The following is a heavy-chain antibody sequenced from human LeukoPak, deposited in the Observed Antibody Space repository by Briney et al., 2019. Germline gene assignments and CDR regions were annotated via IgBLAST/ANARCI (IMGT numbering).Heavy chain of an antibody. D-gene: IGHD3-22*01. V-gene: IGHV1-2*02. CDR2: INPNSGAT. J-gene: IGHJ4*02. CDR3: ARVKYYDSVGGPDY. CDR1: GYSFSDYC. Sequence: ASVKVSCKASGYSFSDYCIHWVRQAPGQGLEWVGWINPNSGATNYAQQFQGRVTMTRDTSINTAYMEMTSLRSDDTAVHYCARVKYYDSVGGPDYWGQGTLVTVSS.